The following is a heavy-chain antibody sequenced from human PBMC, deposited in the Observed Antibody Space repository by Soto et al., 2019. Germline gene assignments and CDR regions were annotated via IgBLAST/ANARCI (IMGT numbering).Heavy chain of an antibody. V-gene: IGHV1-24*01. CDR2: FDPEDGET. J-gene: IGHJ5*02. D-gene: IGHD2-21*01. CDR3: ATALIHRNRSWFDP. Sequence: ASVKVSCKVSGYTLTELSMHWVRQAPGKGLEWMGGFDPEDGETIYAQKFQGRVTMTEDTSTDTAYMELSSLRSEDTAVYYCATALIHRNRSWFDPWGQGTLVTVSS. CDR1: GYTLTELS.